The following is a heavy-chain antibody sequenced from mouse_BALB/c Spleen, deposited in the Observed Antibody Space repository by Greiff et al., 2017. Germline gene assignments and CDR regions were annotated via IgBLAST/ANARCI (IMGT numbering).Heavy chain of an antibody. D-gene: IGHD1-1*02. CDR2: ISSGSSTI. CDR1: GFTFSSFG. J-gene: IGHJ3*01. CDR3: ARYGGCAY. V-gene: IGHV5-17*02. Sequence: EVKLQESGGGLVQPGGSRKLSCAASGFTFSSFGMHWVRQAPEKGLEWVAYISSGSSTIYYADTVKGRFTISRDNPKNTLFLQMTSLRSEDTAMYYCARYGGCAYWGQGTLVTVSA.